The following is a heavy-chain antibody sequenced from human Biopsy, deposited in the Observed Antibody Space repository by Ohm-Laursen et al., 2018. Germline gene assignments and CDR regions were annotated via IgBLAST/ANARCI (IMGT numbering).Heavy chain of an antibody. Sequence: ASVTVSCKVSGYSFSTYDVNWVRQARGQGLEWMGWMIPSSGKTGYAQRVQGRVTLTINTSISTAYMELSGLTSEDTAVYFCARGYSRRVSIFEASIYWFDTWGQGTLVTVSS. CDR3: ARGYSRRVSIFEASIYWFDT. D-gene: IGHD6-6*01. CDR1: GYSFSTYD. CDR2: MIPSSGKT. J-gene: IGHJ5*02. V-gene: IGHV1-8*01.